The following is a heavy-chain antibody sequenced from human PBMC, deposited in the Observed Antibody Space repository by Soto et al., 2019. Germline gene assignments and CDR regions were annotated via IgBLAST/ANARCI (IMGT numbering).Heavy chain of an antibody. Sequence: EVQLLESGGGLVQPGGSLRLSCAASGFTFSAYAMSWVRQAPGKGLEWVSSIHGGGGGTFYADSVKCRFTISRDNSRNTLFMQMKSLRADETDVYHCARDAVTKNGQWEGFDTGGQGTLVT. J-gene: IGHJ5*02. D-gene: IGHD1-26*01. V-gene: IGHV3-23*01. CDR3: ARDAVTKNGQWEGFDT. CDR2: IHGGGGGT. CDR1: GFTFSAYA.